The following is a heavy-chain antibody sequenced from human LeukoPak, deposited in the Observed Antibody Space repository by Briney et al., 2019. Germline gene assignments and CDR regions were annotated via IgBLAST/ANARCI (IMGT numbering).Heavy chain of an antibody. V-gene: IGHV4-59*11. Sequence: SETLSLTCTVSGGSTSYHFWSWIRQPPGEGLEWIGNIYTGGTTNYNPSLKSGVTISIDTSKNQLSLHLASVTAADTAVYYCTKATKWLAFDDWGRGTLVTVSS. CDR1: GGSTSYHF. D-gene: IGHD6-19*01. J-gene: IGHJ4*02. CDR3: TKATKWLAFDD. CDR2: IYTGGTT.